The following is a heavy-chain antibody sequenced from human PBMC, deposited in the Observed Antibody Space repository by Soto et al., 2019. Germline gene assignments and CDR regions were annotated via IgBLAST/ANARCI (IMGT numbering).Heavy chain of an antibody. D-gene: IGHD3-10*01. J-gene: IGHJ5*02. CDR1: DGSISSRSNY. Sequence: SETLSLTCTVSDGSISSRSNYWGWIRQPPGKGLEWIGSIFYSGNTYYNPSLKSRVTMSADTSKNQISLQLRSVTAADTAVYSCARGGRTSETDWFDPWGQGTLVTVSS. CDR2: IFYSGNT. CDR3: ARGGRTSETDWFDP. V-gene: IGHV4-39*07.